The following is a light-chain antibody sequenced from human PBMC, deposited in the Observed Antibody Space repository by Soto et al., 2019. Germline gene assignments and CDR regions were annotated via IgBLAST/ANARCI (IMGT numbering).Light chain of an antibody. Sequence: DIQMTQSPSSLSASLGDRVTITCRASQSLNNELAWYQQKPGKAPNLLMYDASTLERGVPSRFRGTGSGTEFTLTISSLPPDDFATYYCQQYHRSSITFGQGTRLEIK. CDR3: QQYHRSSIT. V-gene: IGKV1-5*01. CDR2: DAS. J-gene: IGKJ5*01. CDR1: QSLNNE.